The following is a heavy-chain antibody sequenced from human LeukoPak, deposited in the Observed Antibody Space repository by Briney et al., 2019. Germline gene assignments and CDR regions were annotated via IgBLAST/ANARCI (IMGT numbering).Heavy chain of an antibody. J-gene: IGHJ2*01. CDR1: GFTFSSYG. D-gene: IGHD3-22*01. CDR2: IWYDGSNK. Sequence: GGSLRLSCAASGFTFSSYGMHWVRQAPGKGLEWVAVIWYDGSNKYYADSVKGRFTISRDNSKNTLYLQMNSLRAEDTAVYYCAKDYYDSSGYYHAWYFDLWGRGTLVTVSS. V-gene: IGHV3-30*02. CDR3: AKDYYDSSGYYHAWYFDL.